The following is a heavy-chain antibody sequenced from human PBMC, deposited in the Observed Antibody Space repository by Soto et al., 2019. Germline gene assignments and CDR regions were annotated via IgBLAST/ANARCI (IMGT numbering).Heavy chain of an antibody. CDR2: IIPIFGTA. J-gene: IGHJ4*02. D-gene: IGHD6-13*01. V-gene: IGHV1-69*13. CDR1: GGSFSSYA. CDR3: ASRRRDIAAAGTALDY. Sequence: ASVKVSCKASGGSFSSYAISWVRQAPGQGLEWMGGIIPIFGTANYAQKFQGRVTITADESTSTAYMELSSLRSEDTAVYYCASRRRDIAAAGTALDYWGQGTLVTVSS.